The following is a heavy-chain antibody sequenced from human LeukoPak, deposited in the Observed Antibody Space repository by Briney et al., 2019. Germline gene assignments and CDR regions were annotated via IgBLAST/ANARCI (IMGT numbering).Heavy chain of an antibody. CDR2: IYTSGST. CDR1: CGSISSYY. CDR3: ARGVLKSLREDY. V-gene: IGHV4-4*07. Sequence: SETLSLTCTVSCGSISSYYWSWIRQPAGKGLEWIGRIYTSGSTNYNPSLKSRVTMSVDTSKNQFSLKLSSVTAADTAVHYCARGVLKSLREDYWGQGTLVTVSS. J-gene: IGHJ4*02. D-gene: IGHD5-12*01.